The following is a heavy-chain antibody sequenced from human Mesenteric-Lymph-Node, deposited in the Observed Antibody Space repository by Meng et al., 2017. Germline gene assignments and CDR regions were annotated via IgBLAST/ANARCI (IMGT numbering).Heavy chain of an antibody. V-gene: IGHV3-21*01. J-gene: IGHJ4*02. CDR2: ISSSSSYI. CDR3: ARDNDVDTAIVPTDY. CDR1: GFTFSSYW. Sequence: GGSLRLSCAASGFTFSSYWMSWVRQAPGKGLEWVSSISSSSSYIYYADSVKGRFTISRDNAKNSLYLQMNSLRAEDTAVYYCARDNDVDTAIVPTDYWGQGTLVTVSS. D-gene: IGHD5-18*01.